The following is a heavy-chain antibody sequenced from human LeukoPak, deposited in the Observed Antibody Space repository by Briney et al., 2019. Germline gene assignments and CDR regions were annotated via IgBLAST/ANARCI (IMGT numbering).Heavy chain of an antibody. J-gene: IGHJ6*03. V-gene: IGHV4-59*12. CDR1: GGSISSYY. Sequence: SETLSLTCTVSGGSISSYYWSWIRQPAGKGLEWIGTIYYSGSTYYNPSLKSRVTISVDTSKNQFSLKLSSVTAADTAVYYCARDGSMVRGVIISSYYYYYMDVWGKGTTVTISS. D-gene: IGHD3-10*01. CDR3: ARDGSMVRGVIISSYYYYYMDV. CDR2: IYYSGST.